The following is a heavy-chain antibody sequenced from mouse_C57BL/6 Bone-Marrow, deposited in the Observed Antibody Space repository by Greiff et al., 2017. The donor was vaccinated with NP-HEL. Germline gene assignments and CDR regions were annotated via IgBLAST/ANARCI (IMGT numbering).Heavy chain of an antibody. V-gene: IGHV14-4*01. J-gene: IGHJ3*01. Sequence: VQLQQSGAELVRPGASVKLSCTASGFNIKDDYMHWVKQWPEQGLEWIGWIDPENGDTEYASKFQGKATITADTSSNTAYLQLSSLTSEDTAVYYCTTFITTVVAPFAYWGQGTLVTVSA. CDR2: IDPENGDT. D-gene: IGHD1-1*01. CDR3: TTFITTVVAPFAY. CDR1: GFNIKDDY.